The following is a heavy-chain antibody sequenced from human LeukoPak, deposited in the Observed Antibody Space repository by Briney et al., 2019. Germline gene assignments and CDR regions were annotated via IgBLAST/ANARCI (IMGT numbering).Heavy chain of an antibody. D-gene: IGHD6-19*01. Sequence: ASVKVSCKASGYTFTSYGISWVRQAPGQGLEWMGWISAYNGNTNYAQKLRGRVTMTTDTSTSTAYMELRSLKSDDTAVYYCARDLSFGIAVAGDSWGQGTLVTVSS. J-gene: IGHJ4*02. CDR3: ARDLSFGIAVAGDS. CDR2: ISAYNGNT. V-gene: IGHV1-18*01. CDR1: GYTFTSYG.